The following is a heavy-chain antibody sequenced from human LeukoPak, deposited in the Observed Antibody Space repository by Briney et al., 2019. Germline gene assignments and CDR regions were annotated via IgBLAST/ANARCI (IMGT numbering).Heavy chain of an antibody. J-gene: IGHJ6*03. CDR3: ARDLLGYNYHYMDV. Sequence: GGSLRLPCAASGFTFSDYNMNWVRQAPGRGLDWVSSISSSSSYIYYADSVKGRFTISRDNAKNSLYLQMNSLRAEDTAVYYCARDLLGYNYHYMDVWGKGTTVTVSS. CDR1: GFTFSDYN. CDR2: ISSSSSYI. D-gene: IGHD3-22*01. V-gene: IGHV3-21*01.